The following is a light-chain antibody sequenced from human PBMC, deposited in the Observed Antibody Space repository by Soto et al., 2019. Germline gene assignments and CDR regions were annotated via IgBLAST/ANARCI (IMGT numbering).Light chain of an antibody. CDR2: GVS. CDR3: SSYTFSSTLVV. Sequence: QSALTQPASVSGSPGQSITISCTGTSSDIGSYNYVSWYQQLPGKVPKLMIYGVSNRPSGVSNRFSGSKSGNMASLTISGLQAEDEADYYCSSYTFSSTLVVFGGGTKLTVL. CDR1: SSDIGSYNY. J-gene: IGLJ2*01. V-gene: IGLV2-14*03.